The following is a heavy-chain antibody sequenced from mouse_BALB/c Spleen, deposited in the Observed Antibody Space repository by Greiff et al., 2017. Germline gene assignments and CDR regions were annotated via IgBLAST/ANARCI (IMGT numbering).Heavy chain of an antibody. CDR3: AKGEGLYYGSSYLYAMDY. CDR2: IWGGGST. J-gene: IGHJ4*01. Sequence: QVQLKESGPGLVAPSQSLSITCTVSGFSLTDYGVSWIRQPPGKGLEWLGVIWGGGSTYYNSALKSRLSISKDNSKSQVFLKMNSLQTDDTAMYYCAKGEGLYYGSSYLYAMDYWGQGTSVTVSS. D-gene: IGHD1-1*01. CDR1: GFSLTDYG. V-gene: IGHV2-6-5*01.